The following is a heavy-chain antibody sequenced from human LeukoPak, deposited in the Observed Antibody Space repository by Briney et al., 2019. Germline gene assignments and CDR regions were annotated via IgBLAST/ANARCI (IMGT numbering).Heavy chain of an antibody. V-gene: IGHV4-30-4*01. J-gene: IGHJ4*02. Sequence: SETLSLTCTVSGGSISSGDYYWSWIRQPPGKGPEWIGYIYYSGSTYYNPSLKSRVTISVDTSKNQFSLKLSSVTAADTAVYYCARTNYYDSSGYWAFFDYWGQGTLVTVSS. CDR1: GGSISSGDYY. D-gene: IGHD3-22*01. CDR3: ARTNYYDSSGYWAFFDY. CDR2: IYYSGST.